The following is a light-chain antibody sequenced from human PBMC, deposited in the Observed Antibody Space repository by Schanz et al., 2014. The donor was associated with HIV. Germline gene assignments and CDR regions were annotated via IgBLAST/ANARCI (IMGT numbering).Light chain of an antibody. J-gene: IGLJ2*01. CDR3: SSYTSTNTVI. V-gene: IGLV2-14*03. CDR2: DVN. CDR1: SSDVGGYNY. Sequence: QSALTQPASVSGSPGQSIAISCTGTSSDVGGYNYVSWYQQHPGKAPKLMVYDVNYRPSGVSNRFSGSKSGTTASLTIAGLRPEDEGDYYCSSYTSTNTVIFAGGTKLTVL.